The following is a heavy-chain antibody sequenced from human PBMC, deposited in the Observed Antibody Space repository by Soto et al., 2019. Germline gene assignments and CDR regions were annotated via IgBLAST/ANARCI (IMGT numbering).Heavy chain of an antibody. CDR2: IWYDGSNK. CDR3: AKDGSHRYEAYQHYCSYYMDV. J-gene: IGHJ6*03. Sequence: GGSLRLSCAASGFTFSSYGMHWVRQAPGKGLEWVAVIWYDGSNKYYADSVKGRFTISRDNSKNTLYLQMNSLRAEDTAVYYCAKDGSHRYEAYQHYCSYYMDVWGKGTTVTVSS. CDR1: GFTFSSYG. D-gene: IGHD1-26*01. V-gene: IGHV3-33*06.